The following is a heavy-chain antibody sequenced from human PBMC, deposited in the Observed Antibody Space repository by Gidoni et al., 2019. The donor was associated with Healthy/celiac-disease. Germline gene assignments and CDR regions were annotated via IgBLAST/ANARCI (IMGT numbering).Heavy chain of an antibody. Sequence: QVQLQQWGAGLLKPSETLSLTCAVYGGSFSGYYWSWIRQPPGKGLEWIGEINHSGRTNYNPSLKSRVTISVDTSKNQFSLKLSSVTAADTAVYYCARSSAAGIYYWGQGTLVTVSS. CDR1: GGSFSGYY. CDR2: INHSGRT. CDR3: ARSSAAGIYY. D-gene: IGHD6-13*01. V-gene: IGHV4-34*01. J-gene: IGHJ4*02.